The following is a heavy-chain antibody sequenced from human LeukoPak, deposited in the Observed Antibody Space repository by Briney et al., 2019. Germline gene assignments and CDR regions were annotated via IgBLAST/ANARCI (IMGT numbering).Heavy chain of an antibody. Sequence: ADTLSLTCTVSGGTISSYYLNWIRQPPGKGPEWIGYIHYSGSTKYNPSLKGRVTISVDTSKNQFSLKLSSVTAADTAVYYCARWYSSGWAFDYWGQGTLVTVSS. V-gene: IGHV4-59*08. CDR1: GGTISSYY. D-gene: IGHD6-19*01. J-gene: IGHJ4*02. CDR3: ARWYSSGWAFDY. CDR2: IHYSGST.